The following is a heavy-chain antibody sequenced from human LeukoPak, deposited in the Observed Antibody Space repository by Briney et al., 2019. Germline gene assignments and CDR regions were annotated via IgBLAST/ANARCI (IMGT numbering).Heavy chain of an antibody. CDR2: ISGSGGST. J-gene: IGHJ4*02. Sequence: GGSLRLSCAASGFTFSSYAMSWVRQAPGKGLEWVSAISGSGGSTYYADSVKGRFTISGDNSKNTLYLQMNSLRAEDTAVYYCAKVLREDYGDYVSDYFDYWGQGTLVTVSS. D-gene: IGHD4-17*01. CDR3: AKVLREDYGDYVSDYFDY. V-gene: IGHV3-23*01. CDR1: GFTFSSYA.